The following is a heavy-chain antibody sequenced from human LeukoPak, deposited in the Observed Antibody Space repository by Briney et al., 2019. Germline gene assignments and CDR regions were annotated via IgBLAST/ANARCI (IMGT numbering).Heavy chain of an antibody. J-gene: IGHJ6*04. CDR2: ISYDGSNK. CDR1: GFTFSSYA. CDR3: ARDSPPLYCSSTSCYTQTRGEYGRDV. V-gene: IGHV3-30-3*01. Sequence: GGSLRLSCAASGFTFSSYAMSWVRQAPGKGLEWVAVISYDGSNKYYADSVKGRFTISRDNSKNTLYLQMNSLRAEDTAVYYCARDSPPLYCSSTSCYTQTRGEYGRDVGGKGTTVTVSS. D-gene: IGHD2-2*02.